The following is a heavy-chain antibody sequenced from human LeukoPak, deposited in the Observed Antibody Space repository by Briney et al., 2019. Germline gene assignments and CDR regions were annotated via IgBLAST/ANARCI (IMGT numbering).Heavy chain of an antibody. J-gene: IGHJ4*02. V-gene: IGHV3-21*01. CDR2: ISSSSSYI. Sequence: PGGSLRLSCAASGFTFSSYSMNWVRQAPGKGLEWVSSISSSSSYIYYADSVKGRFTISRDNARNSLYLHMDSLRVEDMAVYYCARGGAARPDYWGPGTLVTVSS. D-gene: IGHD6-6*01. CDR1: GFTFSSYS. CDR3: ARGGAARPDY.